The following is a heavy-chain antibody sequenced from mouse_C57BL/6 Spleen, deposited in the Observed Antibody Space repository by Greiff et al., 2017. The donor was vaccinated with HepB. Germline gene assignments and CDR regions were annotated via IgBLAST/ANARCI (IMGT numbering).Heavy chain of an antibody. J-gene: IGHJ4*01. CDR2: INPSSGYT. D-gene: IGHD1-1*01. Sequence: QVQLQQSGAELAKPGASVKLSCKASGYTFTSYWMHWVKQRPGQGLEWIGYINPSSGYTKYNQKFKDKATLTADKSSSTAYMQLSRLTYEDSAVYYCARFITTVVPYYSAMGYWGQGTSVTVSS. CDR1: GYTFTSYW. V-gene: IGHV1-7*01. CDR3: ARFITTVVPYYSAMGY.